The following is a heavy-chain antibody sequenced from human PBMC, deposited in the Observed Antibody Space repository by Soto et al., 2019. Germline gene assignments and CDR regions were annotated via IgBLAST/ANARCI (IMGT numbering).Heavy chain of an antibody. V-gene: IGHV3-11*01. CDR3: ARDLLVRPAVFDS. CDR2: ISSSSNTI. D-gene: IGHD2-8*02. CDR1: GFTFSDNF. Sequence: QVQLVESGGGLVKPGGSLRLSCAASGFTFSDNFMAWIRQAPGKGLEWISYISSSSNTIYYADSVKGRFTISRDNAKNSLYLQMNSLRADDTAVYYCARDLLVRPAVFDSWGQGTLVTVSS. J-gene: IGHJ5*01.